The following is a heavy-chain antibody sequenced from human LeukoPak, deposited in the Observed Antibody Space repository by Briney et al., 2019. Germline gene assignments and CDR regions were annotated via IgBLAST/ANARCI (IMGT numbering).Heavy chain of an antibody. CDR1: GFTFSSYS. D-gene: IGHD3-10*01. CDR3: ARDSITMARGVIHNWFDP. J-gene: IGHJ5*02. V-gene: IGHV3-48*01. Sequence: GGSLRLSCAASGFTFSSYSMNWVRQAPGKGLEWVSYISSSSSTIYYADSVKGRFTISRDNAKNSLYLQMNSLRAEDTAVYYCARDSITMARGVIHNWFDPWGQGTLVTVSS. CDR2: ISSSSSTI.